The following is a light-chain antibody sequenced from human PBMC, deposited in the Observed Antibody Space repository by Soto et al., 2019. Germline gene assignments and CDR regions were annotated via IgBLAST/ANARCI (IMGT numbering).Light chain of an antibody. J-gene: IGKJ1*01. V-gene: IGKV1D-12*01. Sequence: DIQVTQSPSSVSASVGDRVTITCRAGQDISSYLAWYQQKPGKAPKLLIYGASSLQSGVPSRFSGSRSGTDFTLTISSLQPEDFATVYCHQAYTFPRTVGQGTEVEIQ. CDR1: QDISSY. CDR2: GAS. CDR3: HQAYTFPRT.